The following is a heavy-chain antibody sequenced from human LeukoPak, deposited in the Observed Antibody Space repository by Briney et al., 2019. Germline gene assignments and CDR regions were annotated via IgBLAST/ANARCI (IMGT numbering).Heavy chain of an antibody. V-gene: IGHV4-34*01. D-gene: IGHD3-3*02. J-gene: IGHJ4*02. Sequence: SETLSLTCAVYGGSFSGYYWSWIRQPPGKGLEWIGEINHSGSTNYNPSLKSRVTISVDTSKNQFSLKLSSVTAADTAVYYCARSIRVSTPIDYWGQGTLVTVSS. CDR2: INHSGST. CDR3: ARSIRVSTPIDY. CDR1: GGSFSGYY.